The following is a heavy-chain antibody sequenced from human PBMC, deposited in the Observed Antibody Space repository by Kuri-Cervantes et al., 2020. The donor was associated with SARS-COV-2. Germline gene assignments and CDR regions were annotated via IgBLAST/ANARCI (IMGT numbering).Heavy chain of an antibody. J-gene: IGHJ4*02. D-gene: IGHD6-6*01. CDR2: FSPVLDTP. CDR1: GGTFHSNA. CDR3: ARGGAARLSMSFGY. V-gene: IGHV1-69*05. Sequence: SVKVSCKASGGTFHSNAITWVRQAPGQGLEWMGGFSPVLDTPHYAQKFQGRVTITTDESTTTAFMELSSLKSEDTAVYYCARGGAARLSMSFGYWGQGTLVTVSS.